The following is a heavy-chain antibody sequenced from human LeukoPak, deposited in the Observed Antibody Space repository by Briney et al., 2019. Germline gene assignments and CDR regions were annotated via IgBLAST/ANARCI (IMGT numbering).Heavy chain of an antibody. CDR1: GGSISSGGYY. CDR3: ARVIIAARPGWRYNWFDP. D-gene: IGHD6-6*01. V-gene: IGHV4-30-2*01. CDR2: IYHSGST. Sequence: SQTLSLTCTVSGGSISSGGYYWSWIRQPPGKGLEWIGYIYHSGSTYYNPSLKSRVTISVDRSKNQFSLKLSSVTAADTAVYYCARVIIAARPGWRYNWFDPWGQGTLVTVSS. J-gene: IGHJ5*02.